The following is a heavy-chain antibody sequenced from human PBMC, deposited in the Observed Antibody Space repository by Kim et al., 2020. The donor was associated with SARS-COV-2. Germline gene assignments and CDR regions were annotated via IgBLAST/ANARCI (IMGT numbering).Heavy chain of an antibody. CDR1: GFTFRSCY. CDR2: IKEDGSQK. CDR3: ARQCTNGSGRHYADY. Sequence: GGSLRLSCAASGFTFRSCYMGWVRQAPGKGLEWVATIKEDGSQKYYVDSVKGRFTISRDNAHNSLYLQINSLSAEDTAVYYCARQCTNGSGRHYADYLGQGTQVTVSS. V-gene: IGHV3-7*01. D-gene: IGHD3-10*01. J-gene: IGHJ4*02.